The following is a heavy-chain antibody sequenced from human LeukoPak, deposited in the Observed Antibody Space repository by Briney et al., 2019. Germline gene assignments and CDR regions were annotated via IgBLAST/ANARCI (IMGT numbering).Heavy chain of an antibody. D-gene: IGHD3-16*01. Sequence: PGGSLRLSCAASGFTFSNYWMTWVRQAPGKGLERVASIKEDGSEKYYLDSVKGRFTISRDNAENSLYLQMNSLRAEDTAVYCCARGLWFRGGYYFDYWGQGTLVTVSS. CDR2: IKEDGSEK. J-gene: IGHJ4*02. V-gene: IGHV3-7*01. CDR3: ARGLWFRGGYYFDY. CDR1: GFTFSNYW.